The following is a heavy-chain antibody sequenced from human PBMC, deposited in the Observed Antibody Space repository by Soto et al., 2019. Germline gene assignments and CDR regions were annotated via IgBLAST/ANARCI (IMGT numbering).Heavy chain of an antibody. CDR2: IPNNGSP. J-gene: IGHJ4*02. CDR1: GGSVRTGSYH. V-gene: IGHV4-61*01. Sequence: SESLSLTCSVSGGSVRTGSYHWSWIRQPPGKGLEWIGFIPNNGSPDYNPSLKSRVVVSIDRSKKQFSLEVNSVTAADTAVYFCARIGWGGDSWGQGTLVTVSS. D-gene: IGHD7-27*01. CDR3: ARIGWGGDS.